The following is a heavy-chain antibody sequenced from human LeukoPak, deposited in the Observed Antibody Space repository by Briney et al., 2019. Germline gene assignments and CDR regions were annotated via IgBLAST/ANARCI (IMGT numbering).Heavy chain of an antibody. CDR2: IRPDGNDV. V-gene: IGHV3-7*04. Sequence: LGGSLRLSCAASGFTFSSSWMTWVRQAPGKGLEWVASIRPDGNDVSYVDSVKGRFTISRDNAKNSLFLQMISLRAEDTAVYYRARDRAYKAFDYWGQGALVTVSS. CDR3: ARDRAYKAFDY. J-gene: IGHJ4*02. CDR1: GFTFSSSW. D-gene: IGHD3-16*01.